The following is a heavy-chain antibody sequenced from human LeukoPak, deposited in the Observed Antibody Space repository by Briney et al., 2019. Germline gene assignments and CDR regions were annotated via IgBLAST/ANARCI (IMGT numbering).Heavy chain of an antibody. Sequence: SDTLSLTRTLSGGLQSSGAYHDPRAPKPAGKGLKWIGRVYSSGSTNYNPSLKRRLTISVATPKNRFSLRLTSVSAAHPAVYLCSREFPPLDFWGPGILVTVSS. CDR3: SREFPPLDF. J-gene: IGHJ4*02. V-gene: IGHV4-61*02. CDR1: GGLQSSGAYH. CDR2: VYSSGST.